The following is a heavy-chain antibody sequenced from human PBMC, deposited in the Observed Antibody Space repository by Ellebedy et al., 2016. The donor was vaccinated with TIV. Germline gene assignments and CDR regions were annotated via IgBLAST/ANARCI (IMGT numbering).Heavy chain of an antibody. CDR3: ARGFPAAWELAGA. Sequence: SETLSLTXTVSGGCFNSYYWTWIRQPPGKGLEWVGHLTHTGRTNYNPSLQSRVAISLDSSKTQFSLKLNSVNVADTAVYYCARGFPAAWELAGAWGQGTLVTVSA. V-gene: IGHV4-59*12. CDR1: GGCFNSYY. J-gene: IGHJ4*02. D-gene: IGHD6-19*01. CDR2: LTHTGRT.